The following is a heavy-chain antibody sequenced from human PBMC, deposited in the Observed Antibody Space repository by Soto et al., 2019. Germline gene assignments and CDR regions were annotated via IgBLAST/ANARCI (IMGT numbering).Heavy chain of an antibody. J-gene: IGHJ6*03. Sequence: GGSLRLSCAASGFTFSSYWMHWVRQAPGKGLVWVSRINSDGSSTSYADSVKGRFTISRDNAKNTLYLQMNSLRAEDTAVYYCARRAYYYYYYMDVWGKGTTVTVSS. V-gene: IGHV3-74*01. CDR1: GFTFSSYW. CDR2: INSDGSST. CDR3: ARRAYYYYYYMDV.